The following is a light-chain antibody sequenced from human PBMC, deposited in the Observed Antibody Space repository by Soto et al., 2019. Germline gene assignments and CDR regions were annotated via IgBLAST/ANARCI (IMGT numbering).Light chain of an antibody. CDR1: QTVNNN. J-gene: IGKJ4*01. CDR3: QQYNNWPLT. CDR2: GAI. V-gene: IGKV3D-15*01. Sequence: IVMTQSPATLSVSPGERATLSCRAGQTVNNNLGWYQQKPGQAPRLLIYGAITRATGIPARFSGSGSGTEFTLTISSLQSEDFAVYYCQQYNNWPLTFGGGTKVDIK.